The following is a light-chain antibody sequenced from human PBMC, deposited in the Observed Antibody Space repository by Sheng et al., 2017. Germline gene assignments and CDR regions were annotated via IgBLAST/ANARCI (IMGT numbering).Light chain of an antibody. V-gene: IGKV1-33*01. Sequence: DIQMTQSPSSLSASVGDRVTITCQASQDISNYLNWYQQKPGTAPKLLIYDASKLETGVSSRFSGSGSGTDFTFTISSLQPEDFATYFCHQFXNLEVSFGQGTRLEI. CDR2: DAS. CDR3: HQFXNLEVS. CDR1: QDISNY. J-gene: IGKJ5*01.